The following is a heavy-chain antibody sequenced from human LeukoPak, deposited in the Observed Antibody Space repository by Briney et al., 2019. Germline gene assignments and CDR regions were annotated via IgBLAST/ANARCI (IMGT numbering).Heavy chain of an antibody. V-gene: IGHV3-30*04. CDR3: ARDREGSYGSGGFDY. J-gene: IGHJ4*02. Sequence: GGSLRLSCAASGFTFSSYAMHWVRQAPGKGLEWVAVISYDGSNKYYADSVKGRFTISRDNSKNTLYLQMNSLRAEDTAVYYCARDREGSYGSGGFDYWGQGTLVTVSS. D-gene: IGHD3-10*01. CDR2: ISYDGSNK. CDR1: GFTFSSYA.